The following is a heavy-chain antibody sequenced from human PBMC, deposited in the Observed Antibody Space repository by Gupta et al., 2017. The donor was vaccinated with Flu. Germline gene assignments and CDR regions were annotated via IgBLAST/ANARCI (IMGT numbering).Heavy chain of an antibody. J-gene: IGHJ4*02. D-gene: IGHD2-15*01. V-gene: IGHV4-39*01. Sequence: QLHLLESGPGLVKSLETLYLTGSVSGSSIRATNLCWAWIPQSPGRGLEWLGSVYNIGAPLYNSSFKNGLSVSVDTSKNQFSLALASLTATDTATYFCVRHTVPQFARIDFWGLGTLVSVS. CDR2: VYNIGAP. CDR3: VRHTVPQFARIDF. CDR1: GSSIRATNLC.